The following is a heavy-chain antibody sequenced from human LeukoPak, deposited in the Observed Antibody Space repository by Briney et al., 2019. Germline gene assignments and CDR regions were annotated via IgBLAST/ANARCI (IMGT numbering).Heavy chain of an antibody. V-gene: IGHV4-39*07. CDR2: IYYSGST. J-gene: IGHJ4*02. Sequence: SETLSLTCTVSGGSISSSNYYWGWIRQPPGKGLEWLGSIYYSGSTYYNPSLKSRVTISVDRSKNQFSLKLSSVTAADTAVYYCARVGGDDVDYWGQGTLVTVSS. D-gene: IGHD2-21*02. CDR1: GGSISSSNYY. CDR3: ARVGGDDVDY.